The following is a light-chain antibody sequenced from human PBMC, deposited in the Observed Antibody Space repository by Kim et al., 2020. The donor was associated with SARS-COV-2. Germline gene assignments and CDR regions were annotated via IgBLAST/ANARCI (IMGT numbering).Light chain of an antibody. V-gene: IGLV3-25*03. J-gene: IGLJ2*01. CDR3: QSADSSTII. Sequence: SYELTQAPSVSVSPGQTARITCSGDVLPKQYAFWYQRKPGQAPVLVIYKDTERPSGIPERFSGSSSGTKVTFTISGVQAEDEADYYCQSADSSTIIFGGGTQLTVL. CDR2: KDT. CDR1: VLPKQY.